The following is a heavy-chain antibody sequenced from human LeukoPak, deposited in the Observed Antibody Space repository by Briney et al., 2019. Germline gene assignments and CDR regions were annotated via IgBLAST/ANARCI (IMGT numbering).Heavy chain of an antibody. CDR1: GFTFSSYA. CDR3: ARDNYCTNGVCYNLDY. Sequence: GGSLRLSCAASGFTFSSYAMHWVRQAPGKGLEWVAVISYDGSNKYYADSVKGRFTISRDNSKNTLYLQMNSLRAEDTAVYYCARDNYCTNGVCYNLDYWGQGTLVTVSS. D-gene: IGHD2-8*01. J-gene: IGHJ4*02. CDR2: ISYDGSNK. V-gene: IGHV3-30-3*01.